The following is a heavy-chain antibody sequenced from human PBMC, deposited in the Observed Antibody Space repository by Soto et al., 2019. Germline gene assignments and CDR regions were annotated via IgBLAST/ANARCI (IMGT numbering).Heavy chain of an antibody. CDR2: GDRSGST. Sequence: VQLPQWGAGLLKPSETLSLPCVVYDGSFRGFYWSWIRPPPGKGLEWIGGGDRSGSTNYNPSLRSRVTISVDTSKSQISLKLNSVTAADTAVYYCARDWYFDLWGRGTLVTVSS. J-gene: IGHJ2*01. V-gene: IGHV4-34*01. CDR3: ARDWYFDL. CDR1: DGSFRGFY.